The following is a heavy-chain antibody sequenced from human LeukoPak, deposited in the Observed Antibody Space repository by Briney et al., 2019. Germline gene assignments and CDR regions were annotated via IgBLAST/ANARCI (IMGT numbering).Heavy chain of an antibody. CDR2: INPRGTAT. J-gene: IGHJ5*02. Sequence: GASVKVSCKASGYSFTSHYMHWVRQAPAQGLEWMGVINPRGTATRYAESFQGRLTLTRDLSTSTDYMELSSLRSDDTAVYFCARDTSDGDYAWWFDRWSQATLVTVA. D-gene: IGHD3-16*01. CDR3: ARDTSDGDYAWWFDR. CDR1: GYSFTSHY. V-gene: IGHV1-46*01.